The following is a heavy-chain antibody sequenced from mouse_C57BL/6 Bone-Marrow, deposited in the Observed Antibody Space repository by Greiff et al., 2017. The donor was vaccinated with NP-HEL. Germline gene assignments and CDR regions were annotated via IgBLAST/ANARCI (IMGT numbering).Heavy chain of an antibody. V-gene: IGHV1-64*01. CDR3: ARWGWLLRGYYAMDY. CDR2: IHPNSGST. CDR1: GYTFTSYW. D-gene: IGHD2-3*01. J-gene: IGHJ4*01. Sequence: QVQLQQPGAELVKPGASVKLSCKASGYTFTSYWMHWVKQRPGQGLEWIGMIHPNSGSTNYNEKFKSKATLTVDKSSSTAYMELRSLTSEDSAVYYCARWGWLLRGYYAMDYWGQGTSVTVSS.